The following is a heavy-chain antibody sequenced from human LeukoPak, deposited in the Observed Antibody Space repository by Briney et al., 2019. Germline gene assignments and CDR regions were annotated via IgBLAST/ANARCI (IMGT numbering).Heavy chain of an antibody. V-gene: IGHV1-69*04. CDR3: AREGVGATYFDY. Sequence: GASVKVSCLATGGTFSSYAISWVRQAPGQGPEWMGRIIPILGIANYAQKFQGRDTITADKTTSTAYKELSSHRSDDTAVYSCAREGVGATYFDYWGQGTLVTVSS. CDR2: IIPILGIA. D-gene: IGHD1-26*01. J-gene: IGHJ4*02. CDR1: GGTFSSYA.